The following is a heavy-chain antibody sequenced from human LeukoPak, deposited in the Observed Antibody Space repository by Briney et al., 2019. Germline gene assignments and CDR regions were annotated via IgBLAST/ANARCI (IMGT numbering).Heavy chain of an antibody. CDR3: ARDNVCPGASGFDY. V-gene: IGHV3-21*01. CDR1: GFTFSSYS. Sequence: GGSLRLSCAASGFTFSSYSMNWVRQAPGKGLEWVSSISSSSSYIYYADSVKGRFTISRDNAKNSLYLQMNSLRAEDTAVYYCARDNVCPGASGFDYWGQGTLVTVSS. J-gene: IGHJ4*02. CDR2: ISSSSSYI. D-gene: IGHD3-10*01.